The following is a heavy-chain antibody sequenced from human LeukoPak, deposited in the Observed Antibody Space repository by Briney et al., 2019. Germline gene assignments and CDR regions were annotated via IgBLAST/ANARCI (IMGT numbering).Heavy chain of an antibody. CDR1: GGSISSYY. V-gene: IGHV4-59*01. J-gene: IGHJ6*04. D-gene: IGHD2-2*01. Sequence: PSETLSRTCTVSGGSISSYYWSWIRQPPGKGLEWIGYIYYSGSTNYNPSLKSRVTISVDTSKNQFSLKLSSVTAADTAVYYCARDSVPAAMTYYYYGTDVWGKGTTVTVSS. CDR3: ARDSVPAAMTYYYYGTDV. CDR2: IYYSGST.